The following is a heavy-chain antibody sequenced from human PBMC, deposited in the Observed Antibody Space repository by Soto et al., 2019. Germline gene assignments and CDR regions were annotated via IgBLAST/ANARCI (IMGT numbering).Heavy chain of an antibody. J-gene: IGHJ4*02. Sequence: PSETLSLTCTVSGGSISSSSYYWGWIRQPPGKGLEWIGSIYYSGSTYYNPSLKSQVTISVDTSKNQFSLRLSYVTAADTAVDYCARRDELGFYYWGQGTLVTVSS. CDR2: IYYSGST. D-gene: IGHD7-27*01. CDR1: GGSISSSSYY. V-gene: IGHV4-39*01. CDR3: ARRDELGFYY.